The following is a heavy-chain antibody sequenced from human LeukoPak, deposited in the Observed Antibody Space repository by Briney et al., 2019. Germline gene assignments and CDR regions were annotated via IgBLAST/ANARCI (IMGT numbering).Heavy chain of an antibody. Sequence: SVKVSXKASGGTFSSYAISWVRQAPGQGLEWMGRIIPIFGTANYAQKFQGRVTITTDESTSTAYMELSSLRSEDTAVYYCARNDDSSGYYPSNFQHWGQGTLVIVSS. D-gene: IGHD3-22*01. V-gene: IGHV1-69*05. CDR2: IIPIFGTA. J-gene: IGHJ1*01. CDR1: GGTFSSYA. CDR3: ARNDDSSGYYPSNFQH.